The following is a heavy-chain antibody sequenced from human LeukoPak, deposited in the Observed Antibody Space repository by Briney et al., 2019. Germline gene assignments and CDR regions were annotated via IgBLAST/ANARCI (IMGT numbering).Heavy chain of an antibody. Sequence: GGSLRLSCAASGFTFSNTYMSWVRQAPGKGLEWVSLIYPSGNIYYADSVKGRFTISRDNSNNTLYLEMNSLRAEDTALYYCAKIWSGGYFNSWGQGTLVTVSS. V-gene: IGHV3-53*01. CDR1: GFTFSNTY. J-gene: IGHJ4*02. CDR2: IYPSGNI. CDR3: AKIWSGGYFNS. D-gene: IGHD3-10*01.